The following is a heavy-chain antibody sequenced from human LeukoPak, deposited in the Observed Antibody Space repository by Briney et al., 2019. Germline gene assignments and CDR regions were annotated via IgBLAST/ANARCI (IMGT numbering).Heavy chain of an antibody. CDR1: GYTFTSYA. D-gene: IGHD6-19*01. J-gene: IGHJ4*02. CDR2: INTNTGNP. CDR3: ASPIASGWYRPFDY. V-gene: IGHV7-4-1*02. Sequence: ASVKVSCKASGYTFTSYAMNWVRQAPGQGLEWMGWINTNTGNPTYAQGFTGRFVFSLDTSVSTAYLQISSLKAEDTAVYYCASPIASGWYRPFDYWGQGTLVTVSS.